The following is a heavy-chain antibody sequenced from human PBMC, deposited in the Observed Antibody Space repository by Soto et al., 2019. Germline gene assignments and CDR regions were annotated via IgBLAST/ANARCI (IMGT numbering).Heavy chain of an antibody. CDR1: GFTFSSYA. Sequence: PGGSLRLSCAASGFTFSSYAMSWVRQAPGKRLEWVSAISGSGGSTHYADSVKGRFTISRDNSKNTLYLQMNSLRAEDTAVYYCAKDLGGSSIAARPGAFDIWGQGTMVTVSS. CDR3: AKDLGGSSIAARPGAFDI. CDR2: ISGSGGST. D-gene: IGHD6-6*01. J-gene: IGHJ3*02. V-gene: IGHV3-23*01.